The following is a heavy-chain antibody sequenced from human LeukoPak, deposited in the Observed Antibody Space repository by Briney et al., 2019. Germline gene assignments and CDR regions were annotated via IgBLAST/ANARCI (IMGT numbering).Heavy chain of an antibody. CDR1: GGSISSGGYS. CDR2: IYHSGST. D-gene: IGHD3-3*01. V-gene: IGHV4-30-2*01. Sequence: PLETLSLTCAVSGGSISSGGYSWSWIRQPPGKGLEWIGYIYHSGSTYYNPSLKSRVTISVDRSKNQFSLKLSSVTAADTAVYYCARAVNDYDFWSGRGSLNNWFDPWGQGTLVTASS. CDR3: ARAVNDYDFWSGRGSLNNWFDP. J-gene: IGHJ5*02.